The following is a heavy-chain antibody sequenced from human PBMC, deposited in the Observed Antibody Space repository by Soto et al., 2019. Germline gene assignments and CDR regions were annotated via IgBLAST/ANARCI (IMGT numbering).Heavy chain of an antibody. Sequence: ASVKVSCKVSGYTLTELSMHWVRQAPGKGLEWMGGFDPEDGETIYAQKFQGRVTITADESTSTAYMELSSLRSEDTAVYYCARAKVGATLSFDYWGQGTLVTVSS. J-gene: IGHJ4*02. CDR1: GYTLTELS. V-gene: IGHV1-24*01. D-gene: IGHD1-26*01. CDR2: FDPEDGET. CDR3: ARAKVGATLSFDY.